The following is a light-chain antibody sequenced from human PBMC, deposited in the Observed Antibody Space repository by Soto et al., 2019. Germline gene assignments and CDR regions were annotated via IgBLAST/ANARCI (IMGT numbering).Light chain of an antibody. CDR2: DVR. J-gene: IGLJ1*01. CDR3: SSYTTISTYV. Sequence: QSALAQPASVSGSPGQSITISCTGTSSDVGGYNYVSWYQQHPGKAPKLMIYDVRNRPSGVFNRFSGSKSVNTASLTISGPQAEDEADYYCSSYTTISTYVFGTGTKVTVL. V-gene: IGLV2-14*01. CDR1: SSDVGGYNY.